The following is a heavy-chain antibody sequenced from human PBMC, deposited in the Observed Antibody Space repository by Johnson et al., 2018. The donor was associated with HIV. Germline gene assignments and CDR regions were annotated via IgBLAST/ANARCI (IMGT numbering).Heavy chain of an antibody. CDR2: ISGSGGRT. J-gene: IGHJ3*02. D-gene: IGHD1-26*01. CDR1: GFTVSSNE. Sequence: VQLVESGGGLVQPGGSLRLSCAASGFTVSSNEMSWVRQAPGKGLEWVSVISGSGGRTYYADSVQGRFTISRDNSKNTLYLQMNSLRAEDTAVYYCARDRSTSKSPRGAFDIWGQGTMVTVSS. V-gene: IGHV3-23*04. CDR3: ARDRSTSKSPRGAFDI.